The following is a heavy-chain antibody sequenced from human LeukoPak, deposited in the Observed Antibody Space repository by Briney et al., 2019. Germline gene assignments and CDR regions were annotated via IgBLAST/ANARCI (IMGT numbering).Heavy chain of an antibody. CDR1: GXSISSSSDY. D-gene: IGHD5-24*01. J-gene: IGHJ4*02. CDR3: ARQNGYNFFFDY. CDR2: IYYSGST. Sequence: SETLSLTCTVSGXSISSSSDYWGWIRQPPGKGLESIRSIYYSGSTYYNPSLKSRVTISVDTYKNQFSLKLSSVTAADTAVYYCARQNGYNFFFDYWGQGTLVTVSS. V-gene: IGHV4-39*01.